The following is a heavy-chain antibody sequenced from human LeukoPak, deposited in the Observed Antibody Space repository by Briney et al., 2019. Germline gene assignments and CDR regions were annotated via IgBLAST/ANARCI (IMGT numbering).Heavy chain of an antibody. V-gene: IGHV3-48*01. CDR2: IRSSSITI. Sequence: GGSLRLSCAASGFTFSDDPMNWVRQAPGKGLGWVAHIRSSSITISYADSVKGRFTISRDNSKNALFLQMNSLRAEDTAIYYCVKGGFTYYDDWGQGTLVTVSS. D-gene: IGHD3-22*01. J-gene: IGHJ4*02. CDR1: GFTFSDDP. CDR3: VKGGFTYYDD.